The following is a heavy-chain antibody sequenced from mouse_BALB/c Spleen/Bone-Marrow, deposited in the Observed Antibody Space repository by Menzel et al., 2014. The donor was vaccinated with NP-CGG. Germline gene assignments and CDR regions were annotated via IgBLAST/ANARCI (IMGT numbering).Heavy chain of an antibody. J-gene: IGHJ2*01. V-gene: IGHV1-67*01. D-gene: IGHD1-1*01. Sequence: SGPELVRPGVSVKISCKGSGYTFTDYAMHWVKQSHAKSLEWIGVINTYSGDANYNQNFKGRATMTVDKSSSTAYMELARLTSEDSAIYYCARDYGSSHFDHWGQGSTLTVSS. CDR2: INTYSGDA. CDR1: GYTFTDYA. CDR3: ARDYGSSHFDH.